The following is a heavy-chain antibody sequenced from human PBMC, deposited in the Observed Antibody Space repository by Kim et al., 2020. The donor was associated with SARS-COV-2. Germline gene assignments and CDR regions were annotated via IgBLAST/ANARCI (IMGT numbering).Heavy chain of an antibody. J-gene: IGHJ4*02. V-gene: IGHV3-11*06. CDR3: ARAGHYDSDGYLRDFDY. D-gene: IGHD3-22*01. Sequence: VKGRFTISRDNAENALFLQTNSLRADDTAVYYCARAGHYDSDGYLRDFDYWGQGTLVTVSS.